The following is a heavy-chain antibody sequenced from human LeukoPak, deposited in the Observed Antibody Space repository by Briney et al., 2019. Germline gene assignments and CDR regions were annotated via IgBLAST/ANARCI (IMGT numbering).Heavy chain of an antibody. CDR2: IYHSGGT. J-gene: IGHJ4*02. CDR3: TGTSYYRFDY. CDR1: GGSISSSSYY. D-gene: IGHD1-26*01. V-gene: IGHV4-61*05. Sequence: SETLSLTCTVSGGSISSSSYYWGWIRQPPGKGLEWIGYIYHSGGTNYNPSLKSRVTISVDTSKTQFSLKLSSVTAADTAVYWSTGTSYYRFDYWGQGTLVTVSS.